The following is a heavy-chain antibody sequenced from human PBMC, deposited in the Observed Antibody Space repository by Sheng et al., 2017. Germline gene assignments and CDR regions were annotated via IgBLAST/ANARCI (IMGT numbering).Heavy chain of an antibody. V-gene: IGHV1-69*13. CDR1: GGTFSSYG. CDR2: IIPMFGTT. CDR3: ATDPGGPLGP. J-gene: IGHJ5*02. Sequence: QVQLVQSGAEVKKPGSSAKVSCKTSGGTFSSYGISWVRQAPGQGLEWMGGIIPMFGTTKYAQNFQGRVTITADESTSTAYMELTSLKSGDTAVYYCATDPGGPLGPWGQGTLVTFSS.